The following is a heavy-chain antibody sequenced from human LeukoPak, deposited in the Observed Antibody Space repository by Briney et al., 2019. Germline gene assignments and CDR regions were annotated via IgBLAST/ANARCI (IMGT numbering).Heavy chain of an antibody. CDR3: ARGGDYNKFDL. V-gene: IGHV1-3*01. D-gene: IGHD4-17*01. CDR1: GYTFTNYA. J-gene: IGHJ2*01. Sequence: ASVKVSCKASGYTFTNYAMHWVRQAPGQRLEWMGWINAGNGNTKYSQKFQGRVTITRDTSASTAYMELSSLRSEDTAVYYCARGGDYNKFDLWGRGTLVTVSS. CDR2: INAGNGNT.